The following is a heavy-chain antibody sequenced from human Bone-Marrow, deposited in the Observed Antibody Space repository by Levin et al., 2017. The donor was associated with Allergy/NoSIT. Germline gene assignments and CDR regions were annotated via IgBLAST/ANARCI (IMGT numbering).Heavy chain of an antibody. D-gene: IGHD3-16*02. CDR1: GYTFTGYY. V-gene: IGHV1-2*02. J-gene: IGHJ4*02. CDR2: IDPKTGAT. CDR3: ARAVFGEVIDY. Sequence: GASVKVSCRASGYTFTGYYMHWVRQAPGQGLDWMGWIDPKTGATNSAQKFQGRVTMTNDASISTAYMELSSLRSDDTAVYYCARAVFGEVIDYWGQGTLVPVSS.